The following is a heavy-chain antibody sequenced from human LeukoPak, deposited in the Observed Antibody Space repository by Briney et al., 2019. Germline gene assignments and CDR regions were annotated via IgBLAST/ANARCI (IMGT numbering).Heavy chain of an antibody. J-gene: IGHJ4*02. V-gene: IGHV4-59*08. CDR3: ASGRILDY. D-gene: IGHD1-26*01. CDR1: GFTVSSNY. CDR2: IYYSGST. Sequence: GSLRLSCAASGFTVSSNYMSWIRQPPGKGLEWIGYIYYSGSTNYNPSLKSRVTISVDTSKNQFSLKLSSVTAADTAVYYCASGRILDYWGQGTLVTVSS.